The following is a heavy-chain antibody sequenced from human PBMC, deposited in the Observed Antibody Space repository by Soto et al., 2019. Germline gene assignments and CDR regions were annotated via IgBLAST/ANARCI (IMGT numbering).Heavy chain of an antibody. J-gene: IGHJ6*02. CDR3: AKGTEPFYYYYGMDV. Sequence: SLRLSCAASGFTFSSYGMHWVRQAPGKGLEWVAVISYDGSNKYYADSVKGRFTISRDNSKNTLYLQMNSLRAEDTAVYYCAKGTEPFYYYYGMDVWGQGTTVTVSS. D-gene: IGHD1-1*01. CDR1: GFTFSSYG. CDR2: ISYDGSNK. V-gene: IGHV3-30*18.